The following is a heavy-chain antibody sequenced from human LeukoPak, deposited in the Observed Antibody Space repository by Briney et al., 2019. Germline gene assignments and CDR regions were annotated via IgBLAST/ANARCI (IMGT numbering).Heavy chain of an antibody. V-gene: IGHV4-59*01. J-gene: IGHJ6*03. CDR2: IYYSGST. CDR1: GGSISDYY. CDR3: ARGDFCSSSNCYLRPMDV. D-gene: IGHD2-2*01. Sequence: SETLSLTCTVSGGSISDYYWNWIRQPPGKGLEWIGYIYYSGSTTYNPSLKSRVTMSVDTAKNQFSLKSRSVTAADTAVYYCARGDFCSSSNCYLRPMDVWGKGTTVTVSS.